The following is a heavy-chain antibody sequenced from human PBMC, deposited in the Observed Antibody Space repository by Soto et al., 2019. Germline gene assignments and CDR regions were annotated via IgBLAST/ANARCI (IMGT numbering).Heavy chain of an antibody. CDR2: IFLSGRT. CDR3: ARTLRNV. CDR1: GGSLRESGFY. J-gene: IGHJ6*04. Sequence: QMQLQESGPGLVKPSETLALTCTVSGGSLRESGFYWGWIRQSPGKGLEWIGSIFLSGRTHYNPSLKSGVTIYVDASKNHFSRNLIAVTAADTAVYYCARTLRNVWGKGTTVTFSS. V-gene: IGHV4-39*01.